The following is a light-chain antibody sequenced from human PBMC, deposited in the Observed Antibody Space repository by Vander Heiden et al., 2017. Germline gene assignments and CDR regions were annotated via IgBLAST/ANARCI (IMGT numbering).Light chain of an antibody. J-gene: IGLJ2*01. CDR2: TNN. V-gene: IGLV1-44*01. CDR1: SSHIGSYP. CDR3: AAWDDTLNGVV. Sequence: QSLLSQPPSASGTPAPRVTIPCSVISSHIGSYPVNWYPQLPATGPIRLIYTNNQRPSGVPDRFSGSKSGTSASLAISGLQSEDEADYHCAAWDDTLNGVVFGGGTKLSVL.